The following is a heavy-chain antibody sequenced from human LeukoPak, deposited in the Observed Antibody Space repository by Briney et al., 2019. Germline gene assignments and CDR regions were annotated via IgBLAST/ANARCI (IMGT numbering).Heavy chain of an antibody. D-gene: IGHD2-2*01. V-gene: IGHV3-48*02. J-gene: IGHJ4*02. Sequence: GGSLRLSCAASGFTFSSYSMNWVRQAPGKGLEWVSYISSSSSTIYYADSVKGRFTISRDNAKNSLYLQMNSLRDEDTAVYYCARAGGLGYRSSTSCYAGGDYWGQGTLVTVSS. CDR2: ISSSSSTI. CDR3: ARAGGLGYRSSTSCYAGGDY. CDR1: GFTFSSYS.